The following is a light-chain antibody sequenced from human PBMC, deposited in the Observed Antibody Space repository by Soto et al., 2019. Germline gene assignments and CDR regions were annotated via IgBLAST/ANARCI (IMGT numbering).Light chain of an antibody. Sequence: EIVLTQSPGTLSLSPGDRGSLSCRASQSVRINVAWYQQKNGQAPRLLVYGASTRASGIPDRFSGSGSGTDFTLTISSLEPEDFAVYYCQQRSNWTFGQGTKVDI. CDR1: QSVRIN. CDR3: QQRSNWT. CDR2: GAS. V-gene: IGKV3-11*01. J-gene: IGKJ1*01.